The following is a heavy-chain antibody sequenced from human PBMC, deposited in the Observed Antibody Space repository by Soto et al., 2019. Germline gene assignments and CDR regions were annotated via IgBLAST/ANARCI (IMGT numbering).Heavy chain of an antibody. CDR2: IYPDDSDT. V-gene: IGHV5-51*01. Sequence: PGEALKISCKGSGYSFTSYWIGWLRQMPGKGLEWMGIIYPDDSDTRFSPSFQGQVTLSADKSISTAYLQWNSLKASDTAMYYCATKFRGDLTETTGADVWGQGTTVTVSS. CDR1: GYSFTSYW. J-gene: IGHJ6*02. CDR3: ATKFRGDLTETTGADV. D-gene: IGHD1-7*01.